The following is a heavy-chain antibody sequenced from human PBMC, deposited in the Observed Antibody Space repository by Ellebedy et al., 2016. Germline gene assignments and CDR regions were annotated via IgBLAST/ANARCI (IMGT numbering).Heavy chain of an antibody. CDR2: FDPEDGET. D-gene: IGHD6-13*01. CDR3: ARSLYSSSWYAPYYYYGMDV. V-gene: IGHV1-46*01. CDR1: GYTFTSYY. J-gene: IGHJ6*02. Sequence: ASVKVSCKASGYTFTSYYMHWVRQAPGKGLEWMGGFDPEDGETIYAQKFQGRVTITRDTSASTAYMELSSLRSEDTAVYYCARSLYSSSWYAPYYYYGMDVWGQGTTVTVSS.